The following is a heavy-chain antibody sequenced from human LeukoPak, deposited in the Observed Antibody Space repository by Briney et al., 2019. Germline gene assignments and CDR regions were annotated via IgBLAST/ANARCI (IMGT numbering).Heavy chain of an antibody. CDR2: IYYSGST. J-gene: IGHJ4*02. D-gene: IGHD3-9*01. Sequence: PSETLSLTCTVSGGSISSYYWSWIRQPPGKVLEWIGYIYYSGSTNYNPSLKSRVTISVDTSKNQFSLKLSSVTAADTAVYYCARGRYFDWLLYYFDYWGQGTLVTVSS. CDR3: ARGRYFDWLLYYFDY. CDR1: GGSISSYY. V-gene: IGHV4-59*01.